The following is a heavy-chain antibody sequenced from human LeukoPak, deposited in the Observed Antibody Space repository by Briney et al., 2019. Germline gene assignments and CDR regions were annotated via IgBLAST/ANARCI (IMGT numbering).Heavy chain of an antibody. Sequence: SETLSLTCAVYGGSFSGYYWSWIRQPPGKGLEWIGEINHSGSTNYNPSLKSRVTISVDTSKNQFSLKLSSVTAADTAVYYCARGFDDILTGYYFFDYWGQGTLVNVSS. CDR1: GGSFSGYY. V-gene: IGHV4-34*01. D-gene: IGHD3-9*01. CDR3: ARGFDDILTGYYFFDY. J-gene: IGHJ4*02. CDR2: INHSGST.